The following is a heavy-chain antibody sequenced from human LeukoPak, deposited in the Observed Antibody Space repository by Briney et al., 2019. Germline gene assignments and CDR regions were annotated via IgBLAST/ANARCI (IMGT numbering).Heavy chain of an antibody. CDR1: GASVNNGSSY. J-gene: IGHJ4*02. Sequence: SETLSLTRTVSGASVNNGSSYWSWIRQPPGKGLEWIGQIYYSGITNYNPSLQSRVTMSVDTSKNQFSLKLSSVTAADTAIYYCARDSRGHSGYDLDYWGQGTLVTVSS. V-gene: IGHV4-61*01. CDR3: ARDSRGHSGYDLDY. D-gene: IGHD5-12*01. CDR2: IYYSGIT.